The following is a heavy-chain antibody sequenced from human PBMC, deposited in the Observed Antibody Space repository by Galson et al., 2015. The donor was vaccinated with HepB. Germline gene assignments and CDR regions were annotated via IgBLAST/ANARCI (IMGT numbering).Heavy chain of an antibody. CDR3: ARGSSGSYYRPYYGMDV. V-gene: IGHV3-21*01. CDR1: GFTFSSYS. CDR2: ISSSSSYI. D-gene: IGHD1-26*01. J-gene: IGHJ6*02. Sequence: SLRLSCAASGFTFSSYSMNWVRQAPGKGLEWVSSISSSSSYIYYADSVKGRFTIPRDNAKNSLYLQMNSLRAGDTAVYYCARGSSGSYYRPYYGMDVWGQGTTVTVSS.